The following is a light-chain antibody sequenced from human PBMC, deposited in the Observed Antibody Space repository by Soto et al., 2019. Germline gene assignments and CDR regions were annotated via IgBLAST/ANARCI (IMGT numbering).Light chain of an antibody. CDR1: SSDVGGYNY. CDR3: SSYTSSSTGV. J-gene: IGLJ1*01. V-gene: IGLV2-14*01. CDR2: DVS. Sequence: QSALTQPASVSGSPGQSITISCTGTSSDVGGYNYVSWYQQHPGKAPKLMIYDVSNRPSGVSNRFSGSKSGNTASLTISGLQAEDEADYCCSSYTSSSTGVFGTGTKVTVL.